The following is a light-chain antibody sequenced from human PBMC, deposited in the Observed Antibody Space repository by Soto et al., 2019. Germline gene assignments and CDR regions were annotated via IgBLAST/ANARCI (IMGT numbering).Light chain of an antibody. CDR1: SSDIGDYNY. V-gene: IGLV2-11*01. Sequence: QSALTQPRSVSGSPGQSVTISCTGTSSDIGDYNYVSWYQQHPGKAPQLIIYDVTKRPSGVPDRFSGSKSDNTASLTISGLQAEDEADYYCCSYAATNTFLFGNGTKVTVL. CDR2: DVT. J-gene: IGLJ1*01. CDR3: CSYAATNTFL.